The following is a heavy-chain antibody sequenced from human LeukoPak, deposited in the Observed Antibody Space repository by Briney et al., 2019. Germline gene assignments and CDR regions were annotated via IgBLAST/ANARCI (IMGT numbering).Heavy chain of an antibody. CDR3: ARAHGLLAMVRHFDY. D-gene: IGHD4/OR15-4a*01. CDR2: ISAYNGNT. CDR1: GYTFTSYG. J-gene: IGHJ4*02. Sequence: ASVKVSCKASGYTFTSYGISWVRQAPGQGLEWMGWISAYNGNTNYAQKLQGRVTMTTDTSTSTAYMELSRLRSDDTAVYYCARAHGLLAMVRHFDYWGQGTLVTVSS. V-gene: IGHV1-18*01.